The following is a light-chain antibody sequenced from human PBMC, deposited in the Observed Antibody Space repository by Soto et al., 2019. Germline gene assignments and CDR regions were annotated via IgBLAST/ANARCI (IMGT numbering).Light chain of an antibody. J-gene: IGLJ2*01. CDR3: QTWGTGFQV. CDR1: SGHSSYA. V-gene: IGLV4-69*01. Sequence: QPVLTQSPSASASLGASVKLTCTLSSGHSSYAIAWHQKQPGKGPRYLMDLNNDGSHTKGDGIPDRFSGSSSGAERYLIISSLQSEDEADYYCQTWGTGFQVFGGG. CDR2: LNNDGSH.